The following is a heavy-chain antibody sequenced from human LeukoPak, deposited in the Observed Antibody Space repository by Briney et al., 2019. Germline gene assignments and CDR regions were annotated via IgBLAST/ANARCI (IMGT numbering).Heavy chain of an antibody. CDR1: GGSISSYY. Sequence: PSETLSLTCTVSGGSISSYYWSWIRQHPGKGLEWIGYIYYSGSTNYNPSLKSRVTISVDTSKNQFSLKLSSVTAADTAVYYCARSQWLGTFDYWGQGTLVTVSS. CDR2: IYYSGST. V-gene: IGHV4-59*01. J-gene: IGHJ4*02. CDR3: ARSQWLGTFDY. D-gene: IGHD6-19*01.